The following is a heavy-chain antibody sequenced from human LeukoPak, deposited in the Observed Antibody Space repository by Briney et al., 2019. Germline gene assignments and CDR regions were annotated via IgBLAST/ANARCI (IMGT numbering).Heavy chain of an antibody. D-gene: IGHD3-10*01. CDR2: IDHSGST. CDR1: GGSFSGYY. V-gene: IGHV4-34*01. J-gene: IGHJ4*02. Sequence: PSETLSLTCAVYGGSFSGYYWSWIRQPPGKGLEWIGEIDHSGSTNYNPSLKSRVTISVDTSKNQFSLKLSSVTAADTAVYYCARGTNYYGSGDYWGQGTLVTVSS. CDR3: ARGTNYYGSGDY.